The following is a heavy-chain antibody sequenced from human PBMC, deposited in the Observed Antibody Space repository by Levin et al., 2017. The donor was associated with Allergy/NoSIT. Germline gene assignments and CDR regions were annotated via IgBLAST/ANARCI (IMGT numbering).Heavy chain of an antibody. V-gene: IGHV3-15*07. CDR1: GFPFINAW. D-gene: IGHD2-2*01. J-gene: IGHJ4*02. CDR3: STLVPAAEGDY. Sequence: GGSLRLSCAASGFPFINAWMSWVRQAPGKGLEWVGRIKSKTDGETRDYAAPVKGRFIISRDDSKNTLYLQLNSLKVEDTAVYFCSTLVPAAEGDYWGQGTLVTVSS. CDR2: IKSKTDGETR.